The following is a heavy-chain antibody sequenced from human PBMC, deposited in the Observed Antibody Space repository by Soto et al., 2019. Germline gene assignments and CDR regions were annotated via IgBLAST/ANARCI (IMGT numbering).Heavy chain of an antibody. J-gene: IGHJ6*03. CDR1: GFTFSSYG. CDR2: IWYDGSNK. D-gene: IGHD6-13*01. CDR3: AGSSSRGIAVYYYYMDV. V-gene: IGHV3-33*01. Sequence: QVQLVESGGGVVQPGRSLRLSCAASGFTFSSYGMHWVRQAPGKGLEWVAVIWYDGSNKYYADSVKGRFTISRDNSKNTLYLLMNSLSAEDTAVYYCAGSSSRGIAVYYYYMDVWGKGTTVTVSS.